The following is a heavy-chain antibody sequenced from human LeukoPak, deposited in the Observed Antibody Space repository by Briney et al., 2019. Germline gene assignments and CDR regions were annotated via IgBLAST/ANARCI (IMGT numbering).Heavy chain of an antibody. CDR3: ARDLESSGYY. CDR2: IYYSGST. J-gene: IGHJ4*02. V-gene: IGHV4-30-4*01. D-gene: IGHD3-22*01. CDR1: GDSISSGDYY. Sequence: SQTLSLTCTVSGDSISSGDYYWSWIRQPPGKGLEWIGYIYYSGSTYYNPSLKSRVTISVDTSKNQFSLKLSSVTAADTAVHYCARDLESSGYYWGQGTLVTVSS.